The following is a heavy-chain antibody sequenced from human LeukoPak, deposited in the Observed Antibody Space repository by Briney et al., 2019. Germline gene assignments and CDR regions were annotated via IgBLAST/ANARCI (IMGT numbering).Heavy chain of an antibody. V-gene: IGHV1-24*01. CDR2: FDPEDGET. CDR1: GYTLTELS. D-gene: IGHD3-10*01. Sequence: ASVKVSCKVSGYTLTELSMHWVRQAPGKGLEWMGGFDPEDGETIYAQKFQGRVTMTEDTSTDTAYMELSSLRSEDTAVYYRATGVTMVRGVINDYWGQGTLVTVSS. CDR3: ATGVTMVRGVINDY. J-gene: IGHJ4*02.